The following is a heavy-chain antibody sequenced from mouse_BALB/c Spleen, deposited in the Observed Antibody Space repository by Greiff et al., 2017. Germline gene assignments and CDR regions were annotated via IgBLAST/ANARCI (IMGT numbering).Heavy chain of an antibody. D-gene: IGHD2-3*01. CDR2: ISSGSSTI. V-gene: IGHV5-17*02. J-gene: IGHJ4*01. Sequence: EVQRVESGGGLVQPGGSLKLSCAASGFTFSSFGMHWVRQSPEKGLEWVAYISSGSSTIYYADTVKGRFTIARDKPKNTLFLQMTSLRSEDTAMYYCARGGYFFYAMDYWGQGTSVTVSS. CDR1: GFTFSSFG. CDR3: ARGGYFFYAMDY.